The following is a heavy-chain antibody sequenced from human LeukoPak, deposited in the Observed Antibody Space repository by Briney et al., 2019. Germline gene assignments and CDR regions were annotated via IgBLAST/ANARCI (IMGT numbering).Heavy chain of an antibody. V-gene: IGHV1-18*01. Sequence: GASVKVSCKSSGYTFTTYGITWVRQAPGQGLEWMGWISTDNGDTNYAQKLQGRVTMTTDTSTSTAYMELRSLRSDDTAVYYCARDLGRPAQHFDYWGQGTLVTVSS. D-gene: IGHD1-14*01. CDR2: ISTDNGDT. CDR1: GYTFTTYG. CDR3: ARDLGRPAQHFDY. J-gene: IGHJ4*02.